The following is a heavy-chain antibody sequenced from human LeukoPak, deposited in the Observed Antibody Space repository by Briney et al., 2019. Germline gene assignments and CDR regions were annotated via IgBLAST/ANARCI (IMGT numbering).Heavy chain of an antibody. CDR1: GFTFGDYA. CDR2: IRSKAYGGTT. D-gene: IGHD5-24*01. V-gene: IGHV3-49*04. CDR3: TRDQREMATIWDYYYYYMDV. J-gene: IGHJ6*03. Sequence: GGSLRLSCTASGFTFGDYAMSWVRQAPGKGLEWVGFIRSKAYGGTTEYAASVKGRFTISRDDSKSIAYLQMNSLKTEDTAVYYCTRDQREMATIWDYYYYYMDVWGKGTTVTVSS.